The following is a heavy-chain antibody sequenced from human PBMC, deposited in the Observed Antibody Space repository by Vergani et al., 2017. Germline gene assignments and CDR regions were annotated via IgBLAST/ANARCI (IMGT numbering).Heavy chain of an antibody. V-gene: IGHV4-59*08. CDR3: ARGSPRRGYAGY. J-gene: IGHJ4*02. CDR1: GGSISSYY. Sequence: QVQLQESGPGLVKPSETLSLTCTVSGGSISSYYWSWIRQPPGKGLEWIGYIYYSGSTNYNPSLKSRVTISVDTSKNQFSLKLSSVTAADTAVYYCARGSPRRGYAGYWGQGTLVTVSS. CDR2: IYYSGST. D-gene: IGHD5-18*01.